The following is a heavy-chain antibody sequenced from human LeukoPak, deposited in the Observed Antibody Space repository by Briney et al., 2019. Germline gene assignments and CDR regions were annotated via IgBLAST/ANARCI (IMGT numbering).Heavy chain of an antibody. CDR2: ISAYNGNT. Sequence: GASVKVSCKASGYTFTSYGISWVRQAPGQGLEWMGWISAYNGNTNYAQKLQGRVTMTTDTSTSTAYMELRSLRSDDTAVYYCARDQQQLRSLDWFDPWGQGTLVTVSS. CDR1: GYTFTSYG. V-gene: IGHV1-18*01. J-gene: IGHJ5*02. D-gene: IGHD6-13*01. CDR3: ARDQQQLRSLDWFDP.